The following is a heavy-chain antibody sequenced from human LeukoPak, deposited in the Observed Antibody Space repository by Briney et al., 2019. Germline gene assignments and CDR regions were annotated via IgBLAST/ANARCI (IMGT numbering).Heavy chain of an antibody. CDR3: ARGRRPGYCSGGSCYSGYYYGMDV. D-gene: IGHD2-15*01. CDR1: GYTFTIYD. V-gene: IGHV1-8*01. Sequence: ASVKVSCKASGYTFTIYDINWVRHATGQGLEWMGWMNPNSGNTGYAQKFQGRVTMTRNTSISTAYMELSSLRSEDTAVYYCARGRRPGYCSGGSCYSGYYYGMDVWGQGTTVTVSS. CDR2: MNPNSGNT. J-gene: IGHJ6*02.